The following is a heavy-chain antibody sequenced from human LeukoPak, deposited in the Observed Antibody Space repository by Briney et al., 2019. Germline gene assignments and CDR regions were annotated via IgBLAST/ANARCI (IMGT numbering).Heavy chain of an antibody. Sequence: GGSLRLSCAASGFTFSNYRMNWVRQAPGKGLQWVSSISSGGGYIYYADSVNGRFTISRDNARNSLYLQMNTLRAEDTAVYYRARKQKTGTAFGAFDIWGQGTMVTVSS. CDR2: ISSGGGYI. CDR3: ARKQKTGTAFGAFDI. V-gene: IGHV3-21*01. J-gene: IGHJ3*02. D-gene: IGHD1-7*01. CDR1: GFTFSNYR.